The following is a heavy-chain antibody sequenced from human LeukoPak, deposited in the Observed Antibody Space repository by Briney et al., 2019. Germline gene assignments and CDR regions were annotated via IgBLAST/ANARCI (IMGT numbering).Heavy chain of an antibody. CDR3: ARNVPIVVVAATLAYYGMDV. J-gene: IGHJ6*02. CDR1: GYTFTSYG. Sequence: ASVKVSCKASGYTFTSYGISWVRQAPGQGLEWMGWISAYNGNTNYALKLQGRVTMTTDTSTSTAYMELRSLRSDDTAVYYCARNVPIVVVAATLAYYGMDVWGQGTTVTVSS. CDR2: ISAYNGNT. V-gene: IGHV1-18*01. D-gene: IGHD2-15*01.